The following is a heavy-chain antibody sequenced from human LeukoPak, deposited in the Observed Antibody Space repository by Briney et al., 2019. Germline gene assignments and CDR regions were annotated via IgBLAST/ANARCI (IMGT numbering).Heavy chain of an antibody. Sequence: SETLSLTCAVYGGSFSGYYWTLIRQTPGKGLEWIGEISHTGLTGSNPSLKSRVTIFVDPSKKQFSLRMTSVTAADTGVYYCARVPEITARPCDTWGPGTLVTVSS. D-gene: IGHD1-1*01. CDR1: GGSFSGYY. CDR3: ARVPEITARPCDT. CDR2: ISHTGLT. J-gene: IGHJ5*02. V-gene: IGHV4-34*01.